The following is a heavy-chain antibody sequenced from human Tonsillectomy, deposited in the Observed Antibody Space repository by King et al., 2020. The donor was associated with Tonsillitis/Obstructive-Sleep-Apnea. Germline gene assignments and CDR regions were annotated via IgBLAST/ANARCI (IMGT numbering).Heavy chain of an antibody. J-gene: IGHJ5*02. Sequence: VQLQESGPGLVKPSETLSLTCTVSGGSISSYYWSWIRQPPGKGLEWIGYIYYSGSTNYNPSLKSRVTIAVDTSKNQFSLKLSSVTAADTAVYYCASAFGTYYYDSSGYPDNWFDPWGQGTLVTVSS. D-gene: IGHD3-22*01. CDR1: GGSISSYY. CDR2: IYYSGST. CDR3: ASAFGTYYYDSSGYPDNWFDP. V-gene: IGHV4-59*08.